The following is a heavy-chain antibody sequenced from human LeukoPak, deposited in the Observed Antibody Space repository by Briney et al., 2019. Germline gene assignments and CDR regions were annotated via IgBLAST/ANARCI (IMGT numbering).Heavy chain of an antibody. CDR2: ISSSGSTI. J-gene: IGHJ4*02. Sequence: GGSLRLSCAASGFTFSSYEMNWVRQAPGKGLEWVSYISSSGSTIYYADSVKGRFTISRDNAKNSLYLQMNSLRAEDTAVYYCAAAYYDISPLDYWGQGTLVTVSS. D-gene: IGHD3-9*01. CDR1: GFTFSSYE. CDR3: AAAYYDISPLDY. V-gene: IGHV3-48*03.